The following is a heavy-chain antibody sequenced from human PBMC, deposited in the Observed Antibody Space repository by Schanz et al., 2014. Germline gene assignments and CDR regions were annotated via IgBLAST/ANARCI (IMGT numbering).Heavy chain of an antibody. J-gene: IGHJ4*02. CDR3: ASPSGYSDYGTYFDF. Sequence: EVQLVESGGGLVQPGGSLRLSCAVSGFTVSSNHMSWVRQAPGKGLEWVSVIYSGIGAYYADSVKDRFTVSRDNSKNTLYLQMNSLRTEDTAVYYCASPSGYSDYGTYFDFWGQGTLVTVSS. D-gene: IGHD5-12*01. V-gene: IGHV3-66*01. CDR2: IYSGIGA. CDR1: GFTVSSNH.